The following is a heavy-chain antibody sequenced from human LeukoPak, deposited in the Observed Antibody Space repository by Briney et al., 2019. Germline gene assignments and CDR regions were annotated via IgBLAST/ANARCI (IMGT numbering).Heavy chain of an antibody. J-gene: IGHJ6*02. D-gene: IGHD4-17*01. CDR2: INHSGGT. CDR1: GGSFSGYY. V-gene: IGHV4-34*01. Sequence: SETLSLTCAVYGGSFSGYYWSWIRQPPGKGLEWIGEINHSGGTNYNPSLKSRVTISVDTSKNQFSLKLSSVTAADTAVYYCARVKRDYGDYGMDVWGQGTTVTVSS. CDR3: ARVKRDYGDYGMDV.